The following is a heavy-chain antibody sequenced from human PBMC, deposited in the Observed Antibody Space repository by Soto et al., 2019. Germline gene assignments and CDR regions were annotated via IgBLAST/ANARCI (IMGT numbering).Heavy chain of an antibody. CDR2: ISGSGGST. CDR3: AKAPVIIAAAGIFDY. Sequence: EVQLLESGGGLVQPGGSLRLSCAASGVTFSSYAMSWVRQAPGRGLEWVSAISGSGGSTYYADSVKGRFTNSRDNSKNTLYLQMNSLRAEDTAVYYCAKAPVIIAAAGIFDYWGQGPLVTVSS. V-gene: IGHV3-23*01. D-gene: IGHD6-13*01. CDR1: GVTFSSYA. J-gene: IGHJ4*02.